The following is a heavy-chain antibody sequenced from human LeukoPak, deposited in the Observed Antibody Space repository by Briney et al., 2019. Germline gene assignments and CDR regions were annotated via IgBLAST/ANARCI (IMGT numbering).Heavy chain of an antibody. Sequence: GASVKVSCKASGYTFTSYYMHWVRQAPGQGLEWMGIINPSGGSTSYAQKFQGRVTMTRDTSISTAYMELSRLRSDDTAVYYCARTRWFGESLPDYWGQGTLVTVSS. CDR3: ARTRWFGESLPDY. V-gene: IGHV1-46*01. CDR1: GYTFTSYY. J-gene: IGHJ4*02. D-gene: IGHD3-10*01. CDR2: INPSGGST.